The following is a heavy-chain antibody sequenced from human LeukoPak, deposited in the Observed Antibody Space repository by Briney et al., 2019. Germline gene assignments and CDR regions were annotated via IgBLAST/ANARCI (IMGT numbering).Heavy chain of an antibody. CDR2: IKQDGSEK. J-gene: IGHJ4*02. CDR3: ARVDRYSSSYFDY. D-gene: IGHD6-6*01. CDR1: GFTFSSYW. Sequence: PGGSLRLSCAASGFTFSSYWMSWVRQAPGKGLEWVANIKQDGSEKYYVDSVKGRFTISRDNAKNSLYLQMNSLRAEDTAVYYCARVDRYSSSYFDYWGQGTLVTVSS. V-gene: IGHV3-7*01.